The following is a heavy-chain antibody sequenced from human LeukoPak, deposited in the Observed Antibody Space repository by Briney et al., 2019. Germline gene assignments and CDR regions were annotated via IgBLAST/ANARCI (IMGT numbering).Heavy chain of an antibody. J-gene: IGHJ4*02. V-gene: IGHV3-74*01. Sequence: GGALRLSRVASLFTFSGYWMHWVRQGPRKGVVWVSRINGDGSSTDYGGAVKGRFTISRDNTKNTLYLQMNSLRAEDTAVYYCARGYSSGARWGYWGGGTLVAVSS. CDR2: INGDGSST. CDR1: LFTFSGYW. D-gene: IGHD6-19*01. CDR3: ARGYSSGARWGY.